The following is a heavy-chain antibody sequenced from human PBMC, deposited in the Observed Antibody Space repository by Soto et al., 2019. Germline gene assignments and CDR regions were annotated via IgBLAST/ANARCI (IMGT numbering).Heavy chain of an antibody. V-gene: IGHV1-18*01. CDR3: AVTYYDSSGFKAAFDI. Sequence: ASVKVSCKSSGYTFTSYGISWVRQAPGQGLEWMGWISAYNGNTNYAQKLQGRVTMTTDTSTSTAYMELRSLRSDDTAVYYCAVTYYDSSGFKAAFDIWGQGTMVTVSS. D-gene: IGHD3-22*01. CDR1: GYTFTSYG. CDR2: ISAYNGNT. J-gene: IGHJ3*02.